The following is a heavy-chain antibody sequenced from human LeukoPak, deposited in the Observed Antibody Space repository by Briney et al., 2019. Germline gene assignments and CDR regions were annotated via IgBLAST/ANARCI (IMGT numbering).Heavy chain of an antibody. CDR3: AKTLLIGYCSSTSCPYFDY. CDR2: ISGSGGST. J-gene: IGHJ4*02. V-gene: IGHV3-23*01. CDR1: GFTFSSYA. Sequence: GGSLRLSCAASGFTFSSYAMSWVRQAPGKGLEWVSAISGSGGSTYYADSVKGRFTISRDNSKNTLYLQMNSLRAEDTAVYYCAKTLLIGYCSSTSCPYFDYWGQGTLVTVSS. D-gene: IGHD2-2*03.